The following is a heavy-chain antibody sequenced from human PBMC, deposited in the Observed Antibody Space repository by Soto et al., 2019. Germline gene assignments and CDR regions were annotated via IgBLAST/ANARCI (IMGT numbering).Heavy chain of an antibody. CDR3: ARRTVNIRTFYSGLKTHCFDY. J-gene: IGHJ4*02. CDR2: IYYSGRT. V-gene: IGHV4-39*01. CDR1: GDSMSSSDYY. D-gene: IGHD6-19*01. Sequence: PSETLSLTCAVSGDSMSSSDYYWGWIRQPPGKGLEWIGSIYYSGRTYYNPFLQIRVAISVDTSKNQFSLKLKSVTAADTAIYYCARRTVNIRTFYSGLKTHCFDYWGQGAPVTV.